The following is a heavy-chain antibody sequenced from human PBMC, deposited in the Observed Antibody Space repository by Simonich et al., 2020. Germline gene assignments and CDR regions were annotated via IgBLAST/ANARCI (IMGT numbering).Heavy chain of an antibody. CDR2: IKQDGSEK. CDR1: GFTFSSYW. Sequence: EVQLVESGGGLVQPGGSLRLSCAASGFTFSSYWTSWVRQAPGKGLGWVANIKQDGSEKYYGDSVKGRFTISRDNAKNSLYRQMNSLRAEDTAVYYCARDGLGTAYYYYMDVWGKGTTVTVSS. CDR3: ARDGLGTAYYYYMDV. V-gene: IGHV3-7*01. J-gene: IGHJ6*03. D-gene: IGHD7-27*01.